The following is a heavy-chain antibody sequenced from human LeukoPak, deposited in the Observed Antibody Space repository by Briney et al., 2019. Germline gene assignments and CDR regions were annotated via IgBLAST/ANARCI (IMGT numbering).Heavy chain of an antibody. CDR3: ARSSSSWYEGPPFDP. V-gene: IGHV1-69*05. D-gene: IGHD6-13*01. CDR2: IIPIFGTA. J-gene: IGHJ5*02. CDR1: GGTFSSYA. Sequence: SVKVSCKASGGTFSSYAISWMRQAPGQGLEWIGRIIPIFGTANYAQKFQGRVTITTDESTSTAYMELSSLRSEDTAVYYCARSSSSWYEGPPFDPWGQGTLVTVSS.